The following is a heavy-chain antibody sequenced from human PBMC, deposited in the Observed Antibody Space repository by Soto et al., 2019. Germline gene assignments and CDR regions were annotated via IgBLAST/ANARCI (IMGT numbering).Heavy chain of an antibody. CDR1: GYTFTSYG. CDR2: ISAYNGNT. D-gene: IGHD3-22*01. V-gene: IGHV1-18*01. CDR3: ARVSYYDSSVPLGY. J-gene: IGHJ4*02. Sequence: GASVKVSCKASGYTFTSYGISWVRQAPGQGLEWMGWISAYNGNTNYAQKLQGRVTMTTDTSTSTAYMELRSLRAEDTAVYYCARVSYYDSSVPLGYWGQGTLVTVSS.